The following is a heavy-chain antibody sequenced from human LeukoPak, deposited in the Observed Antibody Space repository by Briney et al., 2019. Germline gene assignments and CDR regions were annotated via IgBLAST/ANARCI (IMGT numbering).Heavy chain of an antibody. CDR2: INPNSGDT. V-gene: IGHV1-2*02. CDR3: ARIKYSMVRGVIITSNWFDP. J-gene: IGHJ5*02. CDR1: GYTFTGYF. Sequence: ASVKVSCKASGYTFTGYFMRWVRQAPGQGLEWMGWINPNSGDTNYAQKFQGRVTMTRDTSISTAYMELSRLRSDDTAVYYCARIKYSMVRGVIITSNWFDPWGQGTLVTVSS. D-gene: IGHD3-10*01.